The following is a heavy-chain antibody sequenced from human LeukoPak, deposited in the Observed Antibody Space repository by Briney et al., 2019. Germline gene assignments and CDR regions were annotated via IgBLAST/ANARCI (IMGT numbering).Heavy chain of an antibody. J-gene: IGHJ4*02. CDR2: IIPIFGTA. CDR1: GGTFSSYA. V-gene: IGHV1-69*05. D-gene: IGHD1-1*01. Sequence: AASVKVSCKASGGTFSSYAISWVRQAPGQGLEWMGGIIPIFGTANYAQKFQGRVTITTDESTSTAYMELSSLRSEDTAVYYCAREVPYKGVDYWGQGTLVTVSS. CDR3: AREVPYKGVDY.